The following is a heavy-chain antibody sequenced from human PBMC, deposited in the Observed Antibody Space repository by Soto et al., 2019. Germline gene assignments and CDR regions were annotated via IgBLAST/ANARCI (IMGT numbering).Heavy chain of an antibody. V-gene: IGHV4-30-2*01. Sequence: QVQLQESGSRLVRPSQTLSLTCSVSGGSVNSGGYSWSWIRQPPGKGLEWSGFISPSGRPAYNPSLKSRVTISVDRSHNQISLELSSVTAADTAVYYCARGVLAWGPGTLVTVSS. CDR1: GGSVNSGGYS. J-gene: IGHJ5*02. D-gene: IGHD2-8*01. CDR3: ARGVLA. CDR2: ISPSGRP.